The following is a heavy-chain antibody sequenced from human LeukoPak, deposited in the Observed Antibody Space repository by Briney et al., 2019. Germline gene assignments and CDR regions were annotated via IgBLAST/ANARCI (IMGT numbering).Heavy chain of an antibody. CDR3: AGMTTGYYFDY. CDR1: GFTVSSNY. Sequence: GGSLRLSCAASGFTVSSNYMSWVRQAPGKGLEWVSVIYSGGSTYYADSVKGRFTISRDNSKNTLYLQMNSLRAEDTAVYYCAGMTTGYYFDYGGQGTLVTVSS. J-gene: IGHJ4*02. V-gene: IGHV3-53*01. D-gene: IGHD4-17*01. CDR2: IYSGGST.